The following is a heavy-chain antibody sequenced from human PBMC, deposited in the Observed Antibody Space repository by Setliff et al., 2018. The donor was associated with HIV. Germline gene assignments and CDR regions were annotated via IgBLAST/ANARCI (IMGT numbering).Heavy chain of an antibody. J-gene: IGHJ3*02. V-gene: IGHV4-59*08. CDR2: IYNSGIT. D-gene: IGHD5-12*01. CDR3: ARGKSGSYDAYDM. CDR1: GAPLSSYY. Sequence: SETLSLTCTVSGAPLSSYYLNWIRQPPGKGLEWIGYIYNSGITNYNPSLESRVTISVDTSKNQFSLQLSSVTAADTAVYYCARGKSGSYDAYDMWGQGTMVTVSS.